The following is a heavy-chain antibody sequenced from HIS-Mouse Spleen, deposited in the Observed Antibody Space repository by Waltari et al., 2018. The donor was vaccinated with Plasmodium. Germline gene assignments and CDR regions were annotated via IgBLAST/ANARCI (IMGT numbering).Heavy chain of an antibody. J-gene: IGHJ4*02. CDR1: GGSFSGYY. V-gene: IGHV4-34*01. D-gene: IGHD3-10*01. Sequence: QVQLQQWGAGLLKPSETLSLTCAVYGGSFSGYYWGWIRQPPGKGLEWSGEINHSGSTNYNPSLKNRVTISVDTSKNQFSLKLSSVTAADTAVYYCASSGSGSYYYWGQGTLVTVSS. CDR2: INHSGST. CDR3: ASSGSGSYYY.